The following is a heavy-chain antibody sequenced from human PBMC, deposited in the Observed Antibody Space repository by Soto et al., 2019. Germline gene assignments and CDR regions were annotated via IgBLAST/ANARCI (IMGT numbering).Heavy chain of an antibody. D-gene: IGHD2-15*01. V-gene: IGHV3-23*04. CDR1: GFTFSSYA. Sequence: EVQLVESGGGLVQPEGSLRLSCAASGFTFSSYAMSWVRQAPGKGLEWVSAISGSGGSTYYADSVKGRFTISRDNSKNTLYLQMNSLRAEDTAVYYCAKGHCSGGSCRPKYYFDYWGQGTLVTVSS. J-gene: IGHJ4*02. CDR3: AKGHCSGGSCRPKYYFDY. CDR2: ISGSGGST.